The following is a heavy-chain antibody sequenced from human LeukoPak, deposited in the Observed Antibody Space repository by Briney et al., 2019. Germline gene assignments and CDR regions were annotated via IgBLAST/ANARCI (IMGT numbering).Heavy chain of an antibody. D-gene: IGHD2-2*01. J-gene: IGHJ4*02. CDR1: GGSISSSNW. CDR3: ARVWVGSTSCNFDY. CDR2: IYHSGST. Sequence: PSETLSLTCAVSGGSISSSNWWSWVRQPPGKGLEWIGEIYHSGSTNYNPSLKSRVTISVDKSKNQFSLKLSSVTAADTAVYYCARVWVGSTSCNFDYWGQGTLVTVSS. V-gene: IGHV4-4*02.